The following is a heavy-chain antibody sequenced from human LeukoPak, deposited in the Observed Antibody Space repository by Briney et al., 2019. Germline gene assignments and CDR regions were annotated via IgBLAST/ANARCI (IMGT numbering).Heavy chain of an antibody. CDR2: IYHSGSP. D-gene: IGHD1-1*01. CDR1: GGSISSNNW. V-gene: IGHV4-4*02. CDR3: ARVNINNWHSCDY. J-gene: IGHJ4*02. Sequence: SETLSLTCTVSGGSISSNNWWGWVRQPPGKGLEWIGEIYHSGSPNYNPSLKSRVTISVDKSRNHFSLNLSSVTAADTAVYYCARVNINNWHSCDYWGQGTLVTVSS.